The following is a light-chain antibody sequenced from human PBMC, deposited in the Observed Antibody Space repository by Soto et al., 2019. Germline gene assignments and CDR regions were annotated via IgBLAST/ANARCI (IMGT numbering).Light chain of an antibody. CDR3: SSYASGSTYLL. V-gene: IGLV2-14*01. CDR1: SSDVGGYNY. CDR2: DVS. J-gene: IGLJ3*02. Sequence: QSVLTQPASVSGSPGQSITISCTGTSSDVGGYNYVSWYQQYPGKAPKLLIYDVSNRPSGVSNRFSGSKSGNTASLSISGLQAEDEADYYCSSYASGSTYLLFGGGTKLTVL.